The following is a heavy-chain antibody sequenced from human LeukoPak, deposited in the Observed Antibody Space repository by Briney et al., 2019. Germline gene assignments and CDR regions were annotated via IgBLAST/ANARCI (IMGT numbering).Heavy chain of an antibody. Sequence: SETLSLTCIVSDGPISSYYWNWIRQPPGKGLEWIGFVHSSGTTNYNPSLKSRLTMSVDTSKNQFSLKMKSVTAADTAVYYCAGYDGSGHQYFQHWGQGTLVTVSS. CDR3: AGYDGSGHQYFQH. J-gene: IGHJ1*01. D-gene: IGHD3-22*01. V-gene: IGHV4-59*01. CDR2: VHSSGTT. CDR1: DGPISSYY.